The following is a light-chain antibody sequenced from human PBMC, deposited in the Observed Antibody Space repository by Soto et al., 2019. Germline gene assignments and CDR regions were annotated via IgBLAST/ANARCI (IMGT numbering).Light chain of an antibody. Sequence: QSVLTQPPSASGTPGQRVAISCSGSSSNIGSNTVNWYQQLPGTAPKLLIYSENQRPSGVPDRFSGSRSDTSASLAISGLQSEDEADYYCATWDDRLNGYVFGTGTKLTVL. CDR3: ATWDDRLNGYV. CDR1: SSNIGSNT. V-gene: IGLV1-44*01. CDR2: SEN. J-gene: IGLJ1*01.